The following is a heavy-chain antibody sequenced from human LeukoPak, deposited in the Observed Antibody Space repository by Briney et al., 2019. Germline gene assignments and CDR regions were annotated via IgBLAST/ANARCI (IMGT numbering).Heavy chain of an antibody. CDR2: IYYSGST. CDR3: ARLADKHADAFDI. Sequence: PSETLSLTCTVSGDSISSGGYYWSWIRQPPGKGLEWIGYIYYSGSTNYNPSLKSRVTISVDTSKNQFSLKLSSVTAADTAVYYCARLADKHADAFDIWGQGTMVTVSS. J-gene: IGHJ3*02. D-gene: IGHD2-15*01. V-gene: IGHV4-61*08. CDR1: GDSISSGGYY.